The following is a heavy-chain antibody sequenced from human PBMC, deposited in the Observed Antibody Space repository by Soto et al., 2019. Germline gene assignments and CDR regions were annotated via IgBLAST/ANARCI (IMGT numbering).Heavy chain of an antibody. CDR1: GFIFRNDW. Sequence: EVQLVESGGGWATPGGSLRLSCAASGFIFRNDWMNWVRQAPGKGLEWVARIKTKIEGGTTDYAAPVQGRFFISRDDSQNTLFLQMNSLQTEDTAVYYCMTQADINGRGHWGQGTLVTVAP. D-gene: IGHD2-8*01. CDR2: IKTKIEGGTT. J-gene: IGHJ4*02. CDR3: MTQADINGRGH. V-gene: IGHV3-15*01.